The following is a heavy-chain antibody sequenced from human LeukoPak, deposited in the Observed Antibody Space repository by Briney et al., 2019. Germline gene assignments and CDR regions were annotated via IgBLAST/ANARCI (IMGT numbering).Heavy chain of an antibody. V-gene: IGHV4-34*01. J-gene: IGHJ4*02. CDR1: GGSFSGYY. Sequence: SETLSLTCAVYGGSFSGYYWSWIRQPPGEGLEWIGEINHNGSTNYNPSLKSRVTISVDTSKNQFSLKLSSVTAADTAVYYCARVTVPAARHLDYWGQGTLVTVSS. CDR3: ARVTVPAARHLDY. D-gene: IGHD2-2*01. CDR2: INHNGST.